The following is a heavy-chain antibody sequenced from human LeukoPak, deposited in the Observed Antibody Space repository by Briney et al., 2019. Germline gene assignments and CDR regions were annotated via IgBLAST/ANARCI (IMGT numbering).Heavy chain of an antibody. D-gene: IGHD3-16*02. CDR3: ARGNTYYDYVWGSYRSNWFDP. CDR2: IYYSGST. J-gene: IGHJ5*02. CDR1: GGSISSSSYY. Sequence: SETLSLTCTVSGGSISSSSYYWGGIRQPPGKGLEWIGSIYYSGSTYYNPSLKSRVTISVDTSKNQFSLKLSSVTAADTAVYYCARGNTYYDYVWGSYRSNWFDPWGQGTLVTVSS. V-gene: IGHV4-39*01.